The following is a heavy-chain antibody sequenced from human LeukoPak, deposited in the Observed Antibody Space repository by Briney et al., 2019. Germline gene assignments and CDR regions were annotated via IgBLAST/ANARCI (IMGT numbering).Heavy chain of an antibody. Sequence: SETLSLTCSVSGGSITSSSYYWGWIRQPPGKGLEWIGSIYYSGSTYYNPSLKSRVTTSVDTSKNQFSLKPSSVTAADTAVYYCAREGSDYGGNQFDYWGQGTLVTVSS. V-gene: IGHV4-39*07. CDR3: AREGSDYGGNQFDY. J-gene: IGHJ4*02. D-gene: IGHD4-23*01. CDR2: IYYSGST. CDR1: GGSITSSSYY.